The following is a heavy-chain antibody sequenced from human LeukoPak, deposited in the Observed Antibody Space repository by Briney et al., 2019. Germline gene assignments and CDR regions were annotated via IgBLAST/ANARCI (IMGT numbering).Heavy chain of an antibody. CDR2: ISWNSGSI. D-gene: IGHD6-13*01. CDR3: AKDALSAAAGHFDY. Sequence: GGSLRLSCAASGFTFSSYAMHWVRQAPGKGLEWVSGISWNSGSIGYADSVKGRFTISRDNAKNSLYLQMNSLRAEDMALYYCAKDALSAAAGHFDYWGQGTLVTVSS. CDR1: GFTFSSYA. J-gene: IGHJ4*02. V-gene: IGHV3-9*03.